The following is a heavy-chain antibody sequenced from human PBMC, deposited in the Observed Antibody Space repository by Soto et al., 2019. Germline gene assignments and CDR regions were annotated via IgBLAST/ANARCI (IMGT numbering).Heavy chain of an antibody. CDR3: AKGLGAMLYYYYGMDV. D-gene: IGHD3-16*01. J-gene: IGHJ6*02. CDR1: GFTFSSYA. CDR2: ISGSGGST. Sequence: GGSLRLSCAASGFTFSSYAMSWVRQAPGKGLEWVSAISGSGGSTYYADSVKGRFTISRDNSKNTLYLQMNSLRAEDTAVYYCAKGLGAMLYYYYGMDVWGQGTTVTVSS. V-gene: IGHV3-23*01.